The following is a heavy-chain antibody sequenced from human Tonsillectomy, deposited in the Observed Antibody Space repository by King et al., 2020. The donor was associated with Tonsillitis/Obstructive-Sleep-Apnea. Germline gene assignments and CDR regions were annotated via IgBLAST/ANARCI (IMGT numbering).Heavy chain of an antibody. D-gene: IGHD2-2*01. CDR2: IYYSGST. J-gene: IGHJ4*02. Sequence: QLQESGPGLVKPSETLSLTCTVSGGSVSSGGYYWSWIRQPPRKGLEWIGYIYYSGSTDYNPSLKSRVTISVHTSKNQFSLRLSSVTAADTAVYYCARDQTNCSTTACSDYFDYWGQGTLVTVSS. CDR3: ARDQTNCSTTACSDYFDY. CDR1: GGSVSSGGYY. V-gene: IGHV4-61*08.